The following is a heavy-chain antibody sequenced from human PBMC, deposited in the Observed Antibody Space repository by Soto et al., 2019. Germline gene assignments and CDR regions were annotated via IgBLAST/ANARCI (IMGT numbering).Heavy chain of an antibody. J-gene: IGHJ4*02. CDR2: INHSGST. CDR1: GGSFSGYY. Sequence: SETLSLTCAVYGGSFSGYYWSWIRQPPGKGLEWIGEINHSGSTNYNPSLKSRVTISVDTSKNQFSLKLSSVTAADTAVYYCARMPGYYDSSGYSEFWGQGTLATVSS. CDR3: ARMPGYYDSSGYSEF. D-gene: IGHD3-22*01. V-gene: IGHV4-34*01.